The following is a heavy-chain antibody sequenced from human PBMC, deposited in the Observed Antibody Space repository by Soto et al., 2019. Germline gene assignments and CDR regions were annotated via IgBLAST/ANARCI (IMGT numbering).Heavy chain of an antibody. CDR1: GGTFSSYA. CDR3: ARTTYWRVRTTVTTGYYYYYGMDV. V-gene: IGHV1-69*13. Sequence: SVKVSCKASGGTFSSYAISWVRQAPGQGLEWMGGIIPIFGTANYAQKFQGRVTITADEFTNTAYMELSSLRSEDTAVYYCARTTYWRVRTTVTTGYYYYYGMDVWGQGTTVTVSS. CDR2: IIPIFGTA. J-gene: IGHJ6*02. D-gene: IGHD4-17*01.